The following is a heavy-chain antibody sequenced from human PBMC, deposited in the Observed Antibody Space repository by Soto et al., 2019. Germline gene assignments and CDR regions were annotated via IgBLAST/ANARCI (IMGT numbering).Heavy chain of an antibody. J-gene: IGHJ4*02. CDR1: GYSFTSYW. D-gene: IGHD5-18*01. CDR3: ARHDEAIFIDY. CDR2: VYPGDSDT. Sequence: GDSLKISCKGSGYSFTSYWIGWVRQMPGKGLEWMGIVYPGDSDTRCSPSFQGPVTSAADKSLSSAYLQWRSLNDSASAMYDFARHDEAIFIDYWGQGTLVTVSS. V-gene: IGHV5-51*01.